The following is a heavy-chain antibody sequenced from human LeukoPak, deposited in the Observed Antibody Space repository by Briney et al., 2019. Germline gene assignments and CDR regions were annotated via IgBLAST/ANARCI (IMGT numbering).Heavy chain of an antibody. Sequence: PGGSLRLSCAGSGFPFSSYPISWVRQPPGKGLEWVSAITASGDSTYSADSVKGRFTISRDNSRNTLFLEMSSLRAEDTAVYYCAKDRREMDVWGKGTTVTVSS. CDR1: GFPFSSYP. CDR2: ITASGDST. CDR3: AKDRREMDV. V-gene: IGHV3-23*01. D-gene: IGHD1-26*01. J-gene: IGHJ6*04.